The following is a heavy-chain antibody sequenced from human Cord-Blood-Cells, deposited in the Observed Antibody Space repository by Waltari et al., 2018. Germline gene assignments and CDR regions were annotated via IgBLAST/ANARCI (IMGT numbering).Heavy chain of an antibody. J-gene: IGHJ2*01. V-gene: IGHV1-69*09. Sequence: QVQLVQSGAAVKKPGSSVKVSCKASGGTFSSYAISWVRPAPGQGLEWMGRIIPILGIANYAQKFQGRVTITADKSTSTAYMELSSRRSEDTAVYYCARDFCGGDCYYWYFDLWGRGTLVTVSS. CDR1: GGTFSSYA. CDR2: IIPILGIA. D-gene: IGHD2-21*01. CDR3: ARDFCGGDCYYWYFDL.